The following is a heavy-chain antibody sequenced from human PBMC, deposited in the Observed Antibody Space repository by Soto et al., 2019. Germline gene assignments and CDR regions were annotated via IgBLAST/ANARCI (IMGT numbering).Heavy chain of an antibody. V-gene: IGHV3-30*03. Sequence: GWSLRLSCAASVVSFSTYGMHWVRQAPGKGLEWVAVISYEERNKYYADSVKGRFTISRDNSKNTLYLQMNSLRLEDTAVYFCARDGTKWLTLSFLQYWGQATPVTVS. CDR1: VVSFSTYG. CDR2: ISYEERNK. CDR3: ARDGTKWLTLSFLQY. J-gene: IGHJ4*02. D-gene: IGHD1-1*01.